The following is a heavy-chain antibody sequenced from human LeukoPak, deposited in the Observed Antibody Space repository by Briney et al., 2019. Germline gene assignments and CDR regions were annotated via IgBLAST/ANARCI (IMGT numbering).Heavy chain of an antibody. CDR2: INHSGST. CDR3: ARVSRYDYVWGSYRSEYFDY. Sequence: PSETLSLTCAVYGGSFSGYYWSWIRQPPGKGLEWIGEINHSGSTNYNPSLKRRVTISVDTSKNQFSLKLSSVTAADTAVYYCARVSRYDYVWGSYRSEYFDYWGQGTLVTVSS. J-gene: IGHJ4*02. CDR1: GGSFSGYY. D-gene: IGHD3-16*02. V-gene: IGHV4-34*01.